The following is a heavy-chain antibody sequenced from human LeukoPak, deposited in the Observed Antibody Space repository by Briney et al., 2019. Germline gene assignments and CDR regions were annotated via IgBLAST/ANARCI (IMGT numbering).Heavy chain of an antibody. Sequence: ASVKVSCKASGYTFTSYDINWVRQATGQGLEWMGWMNPNSGNTGYTQKFQGRVTMTRNTSISTAYMELSSLRSEGAAVYYCARGYPYSSGRFDYWGQGTLVTVSS. V-gene: IGHV1-8*01. J-gene: IGHJ4*02. CDR1: GYTFTSYD. CDR2: MNPNSGNT. D-gene: IGHD6-19*01. CDR3: ARGYPYSSGRFDY.